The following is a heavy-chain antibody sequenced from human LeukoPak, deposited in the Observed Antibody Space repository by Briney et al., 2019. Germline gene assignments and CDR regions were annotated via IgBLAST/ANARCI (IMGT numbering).Heavy chain of an antibody. J-gene: IGHJ4*02. D-gene: IGHD3-16*02. CDR3: ARTSAASYYDYVWGSYPTSGFDY. CDR1: GGSISSSSYY. CDR2: IYYSGST. Sequence: SETLSLTCTVSGGSISSSSYYWGWIRQPPGKGLEWIGSIYYSGSTYYNPSLKSRVTISVDTSKNQFSLKLSSVTAADTAVYYCARTSAASYYDYVWGSYPTSGFDYWGQGTLVTVSS. V-gene: IGHV4-39*01.